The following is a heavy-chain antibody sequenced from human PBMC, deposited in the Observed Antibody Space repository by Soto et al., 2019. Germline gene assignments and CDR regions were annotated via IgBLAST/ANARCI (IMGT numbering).Heavy chain of an antibody. CDR1: GFTISSYC. V-gene: IGHV3-74*01. D-gene: IGHD2-15*01. J-gene: IGHJ6*02. CDR2: INTDGRST. Sequence: EMQLVESGGGLVQPGGSLRLSCAASGFTISSYCMHWVRQAPGKGLVWVSRINTDGRSTNYADSVKGRFTISRDNAKNTLYLQMNSLRAEDTAVYYCARETRGYCSGGSCYPYYYYYGMDVWGQGTTVTVSS. CDR3: ARETRGYCSGGSCYPYYYYYGMDV.